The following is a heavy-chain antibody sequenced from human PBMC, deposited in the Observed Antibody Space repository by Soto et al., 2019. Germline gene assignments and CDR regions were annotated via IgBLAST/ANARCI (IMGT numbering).Heavy chain of an antibody. Sequence: QEQLVQSGAEVKKSGSSVKVSCKDTGGLFSSYAVSWVRQAPGQVLEWMGGIIPVFDTVYYAQKFQGRVTINADESTNTAYMELSSLRSEDTAMYYCARGGSGYVWFNEFWGQGTLVTVSS. D-gene: IGHD3-22*01. CDR1: GGLFSSYA. J-gene: IGHJ4*02. CDR2: IIPVFDTV. V-gene: IGHV1-69*01. CDR3: ARGGSGYVWFNEF.